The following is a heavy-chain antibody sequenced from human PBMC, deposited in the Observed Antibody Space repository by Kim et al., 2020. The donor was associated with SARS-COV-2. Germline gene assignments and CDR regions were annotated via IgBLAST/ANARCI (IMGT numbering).Heavy chain of an antibody. V-gene: IGHV4-59*01. CDR1: GVSITDFF. Sequence: SETLSLNCTVSGVSITDFFWSWVRQAPGKQLEWIGWISYSGSSSYSPSLGSRVTISVDTSKNEFSLKLSSVTAADTAVYFCARGGASSKHFDVWGLGTLVTVSS. CDR3: ARGGASSKHFDV. CDR2: ISYSGSS. D-gene: IGHD5-12*01. J-gene: IGHJ4*02.